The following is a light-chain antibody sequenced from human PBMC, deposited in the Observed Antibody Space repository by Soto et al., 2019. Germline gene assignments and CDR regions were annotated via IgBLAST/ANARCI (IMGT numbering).Light chain of an antibody. CDR3: QQYNSYSPSEIT. CDR2: DAS. J-gene: IGKJ3*01. Sequence: DIQMTQSPSTLSASVGDRVTITCRASQSISSWSAWYQQKPGKAPKLLIYDASSLESGVPSRFSGSGSGTEFTLTISSLQPDDFATYYCQQYNSYSPSEITFGPGTKVDIK. CDR1: QSISSW. V-gene: IGKV1-5*01.